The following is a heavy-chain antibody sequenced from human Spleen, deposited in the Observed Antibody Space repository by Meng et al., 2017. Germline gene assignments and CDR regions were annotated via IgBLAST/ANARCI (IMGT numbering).Heavy chain of an antibody. J-gene: IGHJ4*02. CDR2: IFHTGST. CDR3: ARAIRFGELSHFDS. Sequence: GSLRLSCSVSGGSVNSGSYYWGWIRQPPGKGLDYIGSIFHTGSTNYKPSLNSRVTISLDTSKNQFSLSLNSVTAADTAIYYCARAIRFGELSHFDSWGPGNLVTVSS. V-gene: IGHV4-61*01. CDR1: GGSVNSGSYY. D-gene: IGHD3-10*01.